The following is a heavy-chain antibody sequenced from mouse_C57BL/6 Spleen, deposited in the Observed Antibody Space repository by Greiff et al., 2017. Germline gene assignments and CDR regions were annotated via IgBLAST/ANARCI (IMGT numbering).Heavy chain of an antibody. J-gene: IGHJ3*01. D-gene: IGHD1-1*01. V-gene: IGHV14-1*01. CDR2: IDPEDGDT. CDR3: TAIYYYGSSCEGRFSC. Sequence: VQLQQSGAELVRPGASVKLSCTASGFNIKDYYMHWVKQRPEQGLEWIGRIDPEDGDTEYAPKFQGKATMNADTSSNPAYLQLSSLTSECSAVYYCTAIYYYGSSCEGRFSCWGQGTLVTVSA. CDR1: GFNIKDYY.